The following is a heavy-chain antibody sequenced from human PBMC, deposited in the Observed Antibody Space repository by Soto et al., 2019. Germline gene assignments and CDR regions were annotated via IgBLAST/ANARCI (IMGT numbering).Heavy chain of an antibody. Sequence: GGSLRLSCSTSGFTFGDYGMTWFRQAPGKGLEWVGRIKSKTDGRTTDYAAPVKGRFTISRDDSKNTLYLQMNSLKTEDTAVYYCTTDLVVVVPAATRQDAFDIWGQGTMVTVSS. CDR2: IKSKTDGRTT. CDR1: GFTFGDYG. J-gene: IGHJ3*02. D-gene: IGHD2-2*01. CDR3: TTDLVVVVPAATRQDAFDI. V-gene: IGHV3-15*01.